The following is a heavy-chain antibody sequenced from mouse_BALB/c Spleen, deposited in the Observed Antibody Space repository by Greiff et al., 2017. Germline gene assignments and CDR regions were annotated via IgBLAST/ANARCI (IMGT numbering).Heavy chain of an antibody. Sequence: VQLQQSGPELVKPGASVKMSCKASGYTFTSYVMHWVKQKPGQGLEWIGYINPYNDGTKYNEKFKGKATLTSDKSSSTAYMELSSLTSEDSAVYYCAREGVYGNYYFDYWGQGTTLTVSS. J-gene: IGHJ2*01. CDR2: INPYNDGT. CDR1: GYTFTSYV. V-gene: IGHV1-14*01. CDR3: AREGVYGNYYFDY. D-gene: IGHD2-1*01.